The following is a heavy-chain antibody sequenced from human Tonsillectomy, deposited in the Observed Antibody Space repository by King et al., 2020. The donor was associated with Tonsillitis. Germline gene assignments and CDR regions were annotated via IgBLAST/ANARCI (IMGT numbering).Heavy chain of an antibody. CDR3: ARDRQWLTFPDY. CDR1: GFTFSNYA. J-gene: IGHJ4*02. V-gene: IGHV3-30*04. Sequence: VQLVESGGGVVQPGRSLRLSCAASGFTFSNYAMHWVRQAPGKGLEWVAVISYDGSDKYYAASVKGRFTISRDNFKNTLYLQMNSLRAEDMAVYFCARDRQWLTFPDYWGQGTLVTVSS. CDR2: ISYDGSDK. D-gene: IGHD3-16*01.